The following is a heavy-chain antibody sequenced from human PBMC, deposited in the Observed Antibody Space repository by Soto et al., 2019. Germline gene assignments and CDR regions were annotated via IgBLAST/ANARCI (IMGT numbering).Heavy chain of an antibody. CDR2: ISYDGSNK. CDR3: ARVAGSYTPQYYYYGMDV. CDR1: GFTFSSYA. J-gene: IGHJ6*02. D-gene: IGHD2-2*02. Sequence: PGGSLRLSCAASGFTFSSYAMHWVRQAPGKGLEWVAVISYDGSNKYYADSVKGRFTISRDNSKNTLYLQMSSLRAEDTAVYYCARVAGSYTPQYYYYGMDVWGQGTTVTVSS. V-gene: IGHV3-30-3*01.